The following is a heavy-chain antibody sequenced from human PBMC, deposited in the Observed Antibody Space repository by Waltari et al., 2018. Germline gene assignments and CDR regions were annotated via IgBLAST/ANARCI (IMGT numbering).Heavy chain of an antibody. D-gene: IGHD3-10*01. Sequence: QVQRVESGGGVVQPGTPLTLSCSASRLPFDSYAMHWVLQAPGKGLEWVAVIRYDGSDQYYADSVKGRFTISRDNSKNTLYLQMNSLNAEDTAMYYCARDGDYGSGTYWARNWFDPWGQGTLVTVSS. CDR3: ARDGDYGSGTYWARNWFDP. CDR2: IRYDGSDQ. CDR1: RLPFDSYA. V-gene: IGHV3-30*04. J-gene: IGHJ5*02.